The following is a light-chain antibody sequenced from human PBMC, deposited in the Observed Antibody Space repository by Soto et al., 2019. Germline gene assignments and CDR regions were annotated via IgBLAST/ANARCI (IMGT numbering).Light chain of an antibody. J-gene: IGLJ3*02. V-gene: IGLV1-47*02. CDR1: SSNIGSNY. Sequence: QLVLTQPPSASGTPGQRVTISCSGSSSNIGSNYVYWYQQLPGTAPKLLIYSNNQRPSGVPDRFSGSKSGTSASLAISGLRSEDEADYYCVAWDDSLSGPVFGGGTKVTVL. CDR3: VAWDDSLSGPV. CDR2: SNN.